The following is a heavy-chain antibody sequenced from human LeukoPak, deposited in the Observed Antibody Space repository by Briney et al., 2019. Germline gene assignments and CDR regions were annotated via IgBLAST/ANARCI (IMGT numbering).Heavy chain of an antibody. CDR2: MNPNNGNT. CDR3: ARRYSSGRFDY. V-gene: IGHV1-8*02. Sequence: GASVKVSCKASGYTFTTYDINWVRQATGQGLEWMGWMNPNNGNTAYAQKFQGRVTMTRNTSINTAYMELSSLRSEDTAVYYCARRYSSGRFDYWGQGTLVTVSS. J-gene: IGHJ4*02. D-gene: IGHD6-19*01. CDR1: GYTFTTYD.